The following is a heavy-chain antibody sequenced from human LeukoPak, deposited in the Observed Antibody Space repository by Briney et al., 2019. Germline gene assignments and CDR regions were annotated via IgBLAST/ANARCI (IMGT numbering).Heavy chain of an antibody. CDR2: IYSGGST. CDR1: GFTVSSNY. CDR3: ARGTYSSSWYSEYYFDY. J-gene: IGHJ4*02. D-gene: IGHD6-13*01. V-gene: IGHV3-53*01. Sequence: GGSLRLSCAASGFTVSSNYMSWVRQAPGKGLEWVSVIYSGGSTYYADSVKGRFTISRENAKNSLYLQMNSLRAGDTAVYYCARGTYSSSWYSEYYFDYWGQGTLVTVSS.